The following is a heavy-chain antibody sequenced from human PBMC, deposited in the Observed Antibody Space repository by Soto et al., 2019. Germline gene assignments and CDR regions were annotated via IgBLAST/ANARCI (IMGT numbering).Heavy chain of an antibody. CDR1: GFTFSSYA. D-gene: IGHD5-18*01. V-gene: IGHV3-23*01. Sequence: GGSLRLSCAASGFTFSSYAMSWVRQAPGKGLEWVSAISGSGGSTYYADSVKGRFTISRANSKNTLYLQMNSLRAEDTAVYYCAKVGTAMVPRLPYYYYYMDVWGKGTTVNVSS. CDR3: AKVGTAMVPRLPYYYYYMDV. J-gene: IGHJ6*03. CDR2: ISGSGGST.